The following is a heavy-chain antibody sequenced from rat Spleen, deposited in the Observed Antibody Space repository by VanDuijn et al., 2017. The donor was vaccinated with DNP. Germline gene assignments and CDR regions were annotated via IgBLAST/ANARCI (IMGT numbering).Heavy chain of an antibody. Sequence: EVQLVESGGGLVQPGRSLKLSCAASGFIFSDHNMAWVRQAPKKGLEWVATINYDGSDTYFRDSVKGRFTISRDNAKSTLFLQMDSLRSEDTATYYCASPPPSTRGPFDYWGQGVTVTVSS. CDR2: INYDGSDT. V-gene: IGHV5-7*01. D-gene: IGHD1-4*01. J-gene: IGHJ2*01. CDR1: GFIFSDHN. CDR3: ASPPPSTRGPFDY.